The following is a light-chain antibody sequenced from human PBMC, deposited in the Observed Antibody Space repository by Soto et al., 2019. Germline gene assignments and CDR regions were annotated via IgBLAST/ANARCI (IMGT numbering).Light chain of an antibody. CDR1: QSVGSN. CDR3: QQYNLWPLT. V-gene: IGKV3-15*01. CDR2: RAS. J-gene: IGKJ4*01. Sequence: EIVMSQSAATVSVSPGESANLSCRASQSVGSNLAWYQQKPGQAPRLLMYRASTRATRIPARFSGSGSETDFTLIISSLQSEDFAVYYCQQYNLWPLTFGGGTKVDI.